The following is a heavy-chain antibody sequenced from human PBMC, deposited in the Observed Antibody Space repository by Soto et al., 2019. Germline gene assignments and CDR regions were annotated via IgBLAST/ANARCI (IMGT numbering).Heavy chain of an antibody. CDR3: ARDAAGYGY. CDR2: IKEDGSEK. J-gene: IGHJ4*02. Sequence: EVQLVESGGGLVQPGGSLRLACAASGFTFSNHWMSWVRQAPGKGLEWVANIKEDGSEKYYVDSVRGRFTISRDNAKNSLYLQMNSLRAEDTAVYYCARDAAGYGYWGQGTLVTVSS. V-gene: IGHV3-7*01. D-gene: IGHD5-12*01. CDR1: GFTFSNHW.